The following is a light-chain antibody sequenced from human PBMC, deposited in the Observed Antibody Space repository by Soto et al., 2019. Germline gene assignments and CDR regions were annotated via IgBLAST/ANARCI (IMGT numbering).Light chain of an antibody. V-gene: IGLV2-8*01. CDR3: SSYAGSNNDV. Sequence: QSVLTQLPAASASPVQSVTISCTGTSIGGGGDNYVSLYQQHPGKAPKLMIYEVSKRPSGVPDRFCGSKCGNTASLTVSGLQAEDEADYYCSSYAGSNNDVFGTGTKAKVL. J-gene: IGLJ1*01. CDR1: SIGGGGDNY. CDR2: EVS.